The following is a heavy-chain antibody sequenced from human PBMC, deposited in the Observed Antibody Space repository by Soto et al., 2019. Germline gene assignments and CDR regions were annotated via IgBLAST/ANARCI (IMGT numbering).Heavy chain of an antibody. CDR1: GFTFSIYA. J-gene: IGHJ6*02. Sequence: GGSLRLSCAASGFTFSIYAMSWVRQAPGKGLEWVSAISGSGGSTYYADSVKGRFTISRDNSKNTLYLQMNSLRAEDTAVYYCAKDLYCSSTSCYTPKSRNYYYYYGMDVWGQGTTVTVSS. CDR3: AKDLYCSSTSCYTPKSRNYYYYYGMDV. V-gene: IGHV3-23*01. CDR2: ISGSGGST. D-gene: IGHD2-2*02.